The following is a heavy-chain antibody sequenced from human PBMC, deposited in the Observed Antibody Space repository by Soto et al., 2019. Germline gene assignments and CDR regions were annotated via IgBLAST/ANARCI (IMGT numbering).Heavy chain of an antibody. CDR3: AREYYYDSSGYFALGY. Sequence: SETLSLTCAVYGGSFSGYYWSWIRQPPGKGLEWIGEINHSGSTNYNPSLKSRVTISVDTSKNQFSLKLSSVTAADTAVYYCAREYYYDSSGYFALGYWGQGTLVTVSS. V-gene: IGHV4-34*01. CDR2: INHSGST. J-gene: IGHJ4*02. D-gene: IGHD3-22*01. CDR1: GGSFSGYY.